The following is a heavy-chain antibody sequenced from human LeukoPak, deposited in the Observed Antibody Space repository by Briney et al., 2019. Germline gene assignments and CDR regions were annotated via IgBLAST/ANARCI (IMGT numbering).Heavy chain of an antibody. CDR2: ISYDGSNK. CDR3: ARGLQYYYDSSGYYFDY. V-gene: IGHV3-30-3*01. CDR1: GFXFNSYS. J-gene: IGHJ4*02. D-gene: IGHD3-22*01. Sequence: PGGSLRLSCAASGFXFNSYSIHWVRQAPGKGLEWVAVISYDGSNKHYGDSVKGPFTISRDNSKNTLYLELSSLRAEDTAVFYCARGLQYYYDSSGYYFDYWGQGTLVTVSS.